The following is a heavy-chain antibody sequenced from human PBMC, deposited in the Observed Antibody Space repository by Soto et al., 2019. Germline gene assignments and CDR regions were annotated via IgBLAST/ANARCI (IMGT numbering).Heavy chain of an antibody. CDR3: ARDLLQLDYYYGMDV. Sequence: KPSETLSLTCTVSGGSISSGGYYWSWIRQHPGKGLEWIGYIYYSGSTYYNPSLKSRVTISVDTSKNQFSLKLSSVTAADTAVYYCARDLLQLDYYYGMDVWGQGTTVTAP. CDR1: GGSISSGGYY. CDR2: IYYSGST. D-gene: IGHD2-15*01. J-gene: IGHJ6*02. V-gene: IGHV4-31*03.